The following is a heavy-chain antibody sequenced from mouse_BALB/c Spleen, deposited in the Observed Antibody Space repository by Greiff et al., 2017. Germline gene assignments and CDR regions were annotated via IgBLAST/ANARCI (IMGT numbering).Heavy chain of an antibody. Sequence: DLVKPGASVKLSCKASGYTFTSYWINWIKQRPGQGLEWIGRIAPGSGSTYYNEMFKGKATLTVDKSSSTAYIQLSSLSSEDSAVYFCALGYGNLDYWGQGTTLTVSS. V-gene: IGHV1S41*01. CDR1: GYTFTSYW. CDR3: ALGYGNLDY. J-gene: IGHJ2*01. D-gene: IGHD2-10*02. CDR2: IAPGSGST.